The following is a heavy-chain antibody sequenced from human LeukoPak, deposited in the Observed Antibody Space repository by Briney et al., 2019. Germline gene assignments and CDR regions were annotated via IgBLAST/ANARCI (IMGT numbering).Heavy chain of an antibody. D-gene: IGHD4/OR15-4a*01. J-gene: IGHJ5*02. CDR1: GYTFTSYG. CDR3: ARDDYVFGTDP. CDR2: ISAYNGNT. V-gene: IGHV1-18*01. Sequence: ASVTVSCKASGYTFTSYGISWLRQAPGQGRAWMGWISAYNGNTNYAQKLQGRVTITTDTSTSTAYLELRSLRSDDTAVYYCARDDYVFGTDPWGQGTLVTVSS.